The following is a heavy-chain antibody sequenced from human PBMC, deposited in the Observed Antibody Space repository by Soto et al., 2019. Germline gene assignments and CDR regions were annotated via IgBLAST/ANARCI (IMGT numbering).Heavy chain of an antibody. CDR3: ARQLRTAPDIVATVDYYGMDV. V-gene: IGHV5-10-1*01. J-gene: IGHJ6*02. CDR1: GYSFTSYW. D-gene: IGHD5-12*01. Sequence: PGESLKISCKGSGYSFTSYWISWVRQMPGKGLEWMGRIDPSDSYTNYSPSFQGHVTISADKSISTAYLQWSSLKASDTAMYYCARQLRTAPDIVATVDYYGMDVWGQGTTVTVSS. CDR2: IDPSDSYT.